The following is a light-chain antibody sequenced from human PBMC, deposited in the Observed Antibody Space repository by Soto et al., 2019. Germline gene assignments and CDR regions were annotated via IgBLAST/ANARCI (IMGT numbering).Light chain of an antibody. Sequence: EIVMTQSPATLSVSPGERATLSCRASQSIGSHLVWYQQKPGQAPRLVIYGASTRVTGIPARFSGSGSGTDFTLTTSSVLSEDFSVYYCQQYNDWPSGTFGQGTKVEIK. CDR2: GAS. V-gene: IGKV3D-15*01. J-gene: IGKJ1*01. CDR3: QQYNDWPSGT. CDR1: QSIGSH.